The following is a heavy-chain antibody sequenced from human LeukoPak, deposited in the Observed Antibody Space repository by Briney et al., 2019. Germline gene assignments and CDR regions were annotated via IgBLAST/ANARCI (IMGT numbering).Heavy chain of an antibody. D-gene: IGHD2-15*01. CDR3: ARDGLGYCSGGSCYSLLY. Sequence: ASVTVSCKASGYTFTDYYMHWVRQAPGQGLEWMGWINPNSGGTNYAQKLQGRVTMTTDTSTSTAYMELRSLRSDDTAVYYCARDGLGYCSGGSCYSLLYWGQGTLVTVSS. V-gene: IGHV1-2*02. J-gene: IGHJ4*02. CDR2: INPNSGGT. CDR1: GYTFTDYY.